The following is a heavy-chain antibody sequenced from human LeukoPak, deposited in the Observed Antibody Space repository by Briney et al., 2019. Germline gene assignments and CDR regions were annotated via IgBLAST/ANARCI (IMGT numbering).Heavy chain of an antibody. CDR2: IYYSGST. Sequence: SETLSLTCTVSGGSISSYYWSWIRQPPGKGLEWIGYIYYSGSTNYNPSLKSRVTISVDTSKNQFSLKLSSVTAADTAVYYCARDASYSSSWVPDAFDIWGQGTMVTVSS. CDR3: ARDASYSSSWVPDAFDI. CDR1: GGSISSYY. D-gene: IGHD6-13*01. J-gene: IGHJ3*02. V-gene: IGHV4-59*01.